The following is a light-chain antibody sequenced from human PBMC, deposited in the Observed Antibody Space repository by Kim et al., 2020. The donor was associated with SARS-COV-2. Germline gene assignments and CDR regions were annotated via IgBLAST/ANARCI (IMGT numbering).Light chain of an antibody. CDR3: QRSRNWPPT. CDR2: DAS. V-gene: IGKV3-15*01. Sequence: SVCPGESATLACRTSQNIWTSVAWYQQRGGQAPRLLIVDASTRTNGAPARFSGSGSGTEFTLTITSLQPEDSAVYYCQRSRNWPPTFGQGTKLEI. CDR1: QNIWTS. J-gene: IGKJ2*01.